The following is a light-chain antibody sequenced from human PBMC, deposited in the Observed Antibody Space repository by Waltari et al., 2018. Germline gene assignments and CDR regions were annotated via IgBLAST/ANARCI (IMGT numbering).Light chain of an antibody. V-gene: IGLV4-69*01. CDR1: SGPSSYA. J-gene: IGLJ3*02. CDR3: QTWGTGIWV. CDR2: LNSDGSH. Sequence: HLVLTQSPSASASLGASVKLTCTLSSGPSSYAIAWHQQQPEKGPRYLMKLNSDGSHSKGDGIPDRFSGSSSGAERYLTISSLQSEDEADYYCQTWGTGIWVFGGGTKLTVL.